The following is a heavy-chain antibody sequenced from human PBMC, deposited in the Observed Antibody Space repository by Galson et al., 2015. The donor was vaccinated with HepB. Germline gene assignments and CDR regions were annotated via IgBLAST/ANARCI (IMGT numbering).Heavy chain of an antibody. V-gene: IGHV4-61*01. J-gene: IGHJ3*02. CDR2: IDYSGST. CDR1: GVSVSSGSYD. D-gene: IGHD3-3*01. CDR3: ARGVAGYYEAFDI. Sequence: TCTISGVSVSSGSYDWSWIRRPPGKGLEWIGYIDYSGSTKYNPSLESRVTMSGDTSKNQFSLKVTSVTAADTAVYFCARGVAGYYEAFDIWGQGTMVTVSS.